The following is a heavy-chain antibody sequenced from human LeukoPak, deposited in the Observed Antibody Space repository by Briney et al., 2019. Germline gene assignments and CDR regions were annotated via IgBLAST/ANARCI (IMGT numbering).Heavy chain of an antibody. J-gene: IGHJ4*02. CDR2: ISYSGST. CDR3: ARHGSSYSLDC. V-gene: IGHV4-59*08. CDR1: GGSINGYY. Sequence: SETLSLTCTVSGGSINGYYWSWIRQPPGQGLEWIDYISYSGSTNYNPSLKSRVTMSVDTSKNQFSLRLSSVTAADTAVYYCARHGSSYSLDCWGQGTLVTVSS. D-gene: IGHD6-13*01.